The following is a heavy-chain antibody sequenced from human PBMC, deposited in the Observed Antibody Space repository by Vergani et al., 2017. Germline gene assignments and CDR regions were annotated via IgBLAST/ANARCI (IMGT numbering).Heavy chain of an antibody. CDR2: TSTDGST. J-gene: IGHJ6*03. CDR1: GGAVNSGSNF. V-gene: IGHV4-61*02. Sequence: QVQLQESGPGLVKPSQTLSLTCSVSGGAVNSGSNFWTWLRQPAGKGLEWIGRTSTDGSTNYNPSLKSRVTMSVDTSKTQVSLRLTSVTAEDTAVYYCARETVVTAWDGYRFHYMDVWGKGTTVTVSS. D-gene: IGHD2-21*02. CDR3: ARETVVTAWDGYRFHYMDV.